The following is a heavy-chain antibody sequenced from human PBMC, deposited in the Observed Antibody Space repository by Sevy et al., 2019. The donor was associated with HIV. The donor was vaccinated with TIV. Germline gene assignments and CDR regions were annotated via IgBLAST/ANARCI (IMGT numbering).Heavy chain of an antibody. CDR3: ARDSARVIVPTAGFDS. CDR1: GFTFRSFS. CDR2: IWYDGRTK. J-gene: IGHJ5*01. V-gene: IGHV3-33*01. Sequence: GGSLRLSCSASGFTFRSFSMHWVHQAPGKGLEWVAAIWYDGRTKQYADSVKGRFTISRDNSKNMLNLEMNSLRAEDTALYFCARDSARVIVPTAGFDSWGQGTVVIVSS. D-gene: IGHD1-1*01.